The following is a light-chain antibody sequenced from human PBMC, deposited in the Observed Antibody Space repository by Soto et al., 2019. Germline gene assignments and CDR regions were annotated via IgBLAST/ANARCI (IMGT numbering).Light chain of an antibody. J-gene: IGLJ1*01. CDR3: FSYAGSYTYV. Sequence: QSALTQPRSVSGSPVQSVTIACTGTSRDVGGYNYVSWYQQHPGKAPKLMIYDVSQRPSGVPDRFSASRSGNTASLTISGLQAEDEADYYSFSYAGSYTYVFGAGTKLTV. V-gene: IGLV2-11*01. CDR1: SRDVGGYNY. CDR2: DVS.